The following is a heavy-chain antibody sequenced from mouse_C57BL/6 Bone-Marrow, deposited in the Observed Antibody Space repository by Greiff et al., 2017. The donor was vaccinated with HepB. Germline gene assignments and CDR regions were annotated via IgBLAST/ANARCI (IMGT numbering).Heavy chain of an antibody. CDR3: AREGKRYYFDY. CDR2: IDPSDSYT. J-gene: IGHJ2*01. Sequence: VKLQQPGAELVKPGASVKLSCKASGYTFTSYWMQWVKQRPGQGLEWIGEIDPSDSYTNYNQKFKGKATLTVDTSSSTAYMQLSSLTSEDSAVYYCAREGKRYYFDYWGQGTTLTVSS. CDR1: GYTFTSYW. V-gene: IGHV1-50*01. D-gene: IGHD2-1*01.